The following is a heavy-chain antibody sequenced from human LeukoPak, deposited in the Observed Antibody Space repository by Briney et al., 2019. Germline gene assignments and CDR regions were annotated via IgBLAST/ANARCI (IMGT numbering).Heavy chain of an antibody. D-gene: IGHD3-3*01. J-gene: IGHJ4*02. Sequence: GGSLRLSCAASGFDFGTYSMSWVRQAPGKGLEWISYISRSSSTMHHADSVKGRFTISRDNVKNSLFLQVNDLRPEDTAVYYCARQSDFWRGYYDHWGQGTLVIVSS. CDR1: GFDFGTYS. V-gene: IGHV3-48*01. CDR3: ARQSDFWRGYYDH. CDR2: ISRSSSTM.